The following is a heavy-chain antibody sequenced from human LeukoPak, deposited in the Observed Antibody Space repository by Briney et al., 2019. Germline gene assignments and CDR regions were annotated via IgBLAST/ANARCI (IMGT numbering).Heavy chain of an antibody. D-gene: IGHD3-10*01. CDR3: ARHYYGSGTYCAYFDY. CDR1: GGSINSYY. V-gene: IGHV4-59*08. CDR2: IYYSGST. J-gene: IGHJ4*02. Sequence: SETLSLTCTVSGGSINSYYWSWIRQPPGKGLEWIAYIYYSGSTNYNPSLKSRVTISVDTSKNQFSLKLSSVPAADTAVYYCARHYYGSGTYCAYFDYWGQGTLVTVSS.